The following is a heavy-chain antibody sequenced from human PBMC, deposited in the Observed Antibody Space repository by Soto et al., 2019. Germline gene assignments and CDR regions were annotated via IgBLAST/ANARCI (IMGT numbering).Heavy chain of an antibody. CDR1: GYTFTNSG. D-gene: IGHD3-3*01. CDR3: ARDQGITTFGVYSMYYYGMDV. CDR2: ISTDNGNT. J-gene: IGHJ6*02. Sequence: GASVKGSCKASGYTFTNSGISWVRQAPGQGREWMGWISTDNGNTNYAQHLQGRVSMTTDTSTSTAHMDLRSLRSDDTAVYYCARDQGITTFGVYSMYYYGMDVWGQGTTVTVSS. V-gene: IGHV1-18*01.